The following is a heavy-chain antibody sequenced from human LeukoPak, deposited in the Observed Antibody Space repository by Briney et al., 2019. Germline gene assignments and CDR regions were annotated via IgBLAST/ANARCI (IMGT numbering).Heavy chain of an antibody. D-gene: IGHD2/OR15-2a*01. J-gene: IGHJ6*02. CDR1: GFTFSKHS. CDR2: ISTGSSCI. V-gene: IGHV3-21*01. Sequence: GGSLRLSCAASGFTFSKHSMNWVRLAPGKGLEWVSSISTGSSCIYYADSVKGRFTITRDNAKNSLYLQMNSLRAEDTAMYYCARRGIWDYSMDVWGQGTTVTVSS. CDR3: ARRGIWDYSMDV.